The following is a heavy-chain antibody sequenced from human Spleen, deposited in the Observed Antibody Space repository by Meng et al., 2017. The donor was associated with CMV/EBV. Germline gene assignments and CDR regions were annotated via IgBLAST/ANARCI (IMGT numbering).Heavy chain of an antibody. Sequence: SETLSLTCTVPGGSISSYYWSWIRQPPGKGLEWLGYIYYSGSTNYNPSLKSRVTISVDTSKNQFSLKLSSVTAADTAVYYCARVGLLYGMDVWGQGTTVTVSS. D-gene: IGHD2-21*01. J-gene: IGHJ6*02. CDR3: ARVGLLYGMDV. CDR1: GGSISSYY. CDR2: IYYSGST. V-gene: IGHV4-59*01.